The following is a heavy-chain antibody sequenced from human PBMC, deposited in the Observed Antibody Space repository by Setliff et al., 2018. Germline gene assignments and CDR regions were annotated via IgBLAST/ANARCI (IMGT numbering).Heavy chain of an antibody. V-gene: IGHV3-48*01. J-gene: IGHJ4*02. CDR1: GFTFSSYS. Sequence: GGSLRLSCAASGFTFSSYSMNCVRQAPGKGLEWVSYISSSSSTIYYADSVKGRFTISRDNAKSSLYLQMNSLRAEDTAVYYCAYSSDYDFWSGYPPALDYWGQGTLVTVSS. CDR3: AYSSDYDFWSGYPPALDY. D-gene: IGHD3-3*01. CDR2: ISSSSSTI.